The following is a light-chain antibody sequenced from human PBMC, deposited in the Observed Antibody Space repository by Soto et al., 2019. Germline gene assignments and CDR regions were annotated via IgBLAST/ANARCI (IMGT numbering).Light chain of an antibody. CDR3: AAWDDSLNGWV. V-gene: IGLV2-8*01. J-gene: IGLJ3*02. CDR1: SSDVGDYNY. Sequence: QSALTQPPSASGTPGQSVTIPCTGTSSDVGDYNYVSWYQQHPGKAPKLMIYEVSRRPSGVPDRFSGSKSGTSASLAINGLQPEDEADYYCAAWDDSLNGWVFGGGTKLTVL. CDR2: EVS.